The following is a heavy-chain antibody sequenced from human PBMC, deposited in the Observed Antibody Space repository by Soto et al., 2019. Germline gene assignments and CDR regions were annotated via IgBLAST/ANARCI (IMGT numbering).Heavy chain of an antibody. CDR3: ARVPHLDYCSRTSCLYYFDY. D-gene: IGHD2-2*01. J-gene: IGHJ4*02. Sequence: EVQLLESGGGLVQPGGSLRLSCVASGFTFSRYVMSWVRQAPGKGLEWVSTINSNGDSTYYADSVKGRFTISRDNSRNSLYLQVNSLRAEDTAVYYCARVPHLDYCSRTSCLYYFDYWGQGALVTVSS. CDR1: GFTFSRYV. V-gene: IGHV3-23*01. CDR2: INSNGDST.